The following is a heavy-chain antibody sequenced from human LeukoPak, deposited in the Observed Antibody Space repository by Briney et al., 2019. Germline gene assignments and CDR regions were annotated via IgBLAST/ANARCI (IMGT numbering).Heavy chain of an antibody. Sequence: PSETLSLTCTVSGGSISSSSYYWGWIRQPPGKGPEWIGSIYYSGSTYYNPSLKSRVTISVDTSKNQFSLKLSSVTAADTAVYYCAREYSSSWYGTDFGYWGQGTLVTVSS. CDR3: AREYSSSWYGTDFGY. D-gene: IGHD6-13*01. CDR1: GGSISSSSYY. CDR2: IYYSGST. J-gene: IGHJ4*02. V-gene: IGHV4-39*07.